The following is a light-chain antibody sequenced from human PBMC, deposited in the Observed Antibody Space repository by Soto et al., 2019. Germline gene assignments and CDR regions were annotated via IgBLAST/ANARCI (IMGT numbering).Light chain of an antibody. CDR1: QSVSINF. CDR3: QHYNHWPFP. J-gene: IGKJ4*01. V-gene: IGKV3-20*01. CDR2: GAS. Sequence: QYQGTQSMSAGEGATLSWRDSQSVSINFLAWYQEKPGEAPRLLIYGASSRATGIPDRLSGSGYGTDVSLLIIRLEPQDFCLVYCQHYNHWPFPFAGVIKV.